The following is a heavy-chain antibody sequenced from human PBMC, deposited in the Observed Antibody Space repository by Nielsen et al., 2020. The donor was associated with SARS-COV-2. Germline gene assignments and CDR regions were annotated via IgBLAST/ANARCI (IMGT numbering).Heavy chain of an antibody. D-gene: IGHD3-22*01. CDR1: GGSISSGGYY. Sequence: SETLSLTCTVSGGSISSGGYYWRWIRKHPGKGLEWIGYIYYSGSTYYKPSLKSRVTISVDTCKNQFSLKLSSVTAADTAVYYCARSTFIYDSSCHGVVRGAFDIWCQVTMVTVSS. V-gene: IGHV4-31*03. J-gene: IGHJ3*02. CDR3: ARSTFIYDSSCHGVVRGAFDI. CDR2: IYYSGST.